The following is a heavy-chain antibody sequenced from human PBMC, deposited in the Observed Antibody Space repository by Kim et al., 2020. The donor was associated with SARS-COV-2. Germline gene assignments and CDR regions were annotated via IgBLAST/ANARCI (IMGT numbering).Heavy chain of an antibody. CDR2: IYYSGST. CDR1: GGSISSYY. CDR3: ARVGAAAALFDP. Sequence: SETLSLTCTVSGGSISSYYWSWIRQPPGKGLEWIGYIYYSGSTNYNPSLKSRVTISVDTSKNQFSLKLSSVTAADTAVYYCARVGAAAALFDPWGQGTLVTLSS. J-gene: IGHJ5*02. V-gene: IGHV4-59*01. D-gene: IGHD6-13*01.